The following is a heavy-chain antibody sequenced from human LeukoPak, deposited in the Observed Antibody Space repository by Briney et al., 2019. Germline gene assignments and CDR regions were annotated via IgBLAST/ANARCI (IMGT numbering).Heavy chain of an antibody. D-gene: IGHD1-26*01. CDR2: INSDGSST. CDR3: ASPSGSYLGYYGMDV. CDR1: GFTFSSYW. Sequence: PGGSLRLSCAASGFTFSSYWMHWARQAPGKGLVWVSRINSDGSSTSYADSVKGRFTISRDNAKNTLYLQMNSLRAEDTAVYYCASPSGSYLGYYGMDVWGQGTTVTVSS. V-gene: IGHV3-74*01. J-gene: IGHJ6*02.